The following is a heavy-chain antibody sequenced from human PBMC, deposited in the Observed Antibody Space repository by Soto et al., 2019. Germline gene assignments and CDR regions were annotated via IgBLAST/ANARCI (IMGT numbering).Heavy chain of an antibody. CDR3: ARGRDGYNLFDY. D-gene: IGHD5-12*01. Sequence: SETLSLTCTVSGGSISSYYWSWIRQPPGKGLEWIGYIYYSGSTNYNPSLKSRVTISVDTSKNQLSLKLSSVTAADTAVYYCARGRDGYNLFDYWGQGTLVTVSS. J-gene: IGHJ4*02. CDR1: GGSISSYY. CDR2: IYYSGST. V-gene: IGHV4-59*01.